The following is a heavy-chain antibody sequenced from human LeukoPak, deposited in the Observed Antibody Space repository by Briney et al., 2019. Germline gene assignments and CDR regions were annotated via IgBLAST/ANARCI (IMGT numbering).Heavy chain of an antibody. Sequence: SETLSLTCTVSQGSISNYYWGWIRQPPGKGLEWIGSIYHSGSTYYNPSLKSRVTISVDTSKNQFSLKLSSVTAADTAVYYCASGVPAALPGAFDIWGQGTMVTVSS. CDR2: IYHSGST. D-gene: IGHD2-2*01. CDR1: QGSISNYY. V-gene: IGHV4-38-2*02. J-gene: IGHJ3*02. CDR3: ASGVPAALPGAFDI.